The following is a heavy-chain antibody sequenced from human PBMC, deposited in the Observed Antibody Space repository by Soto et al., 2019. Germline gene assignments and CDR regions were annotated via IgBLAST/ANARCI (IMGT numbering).Heavy chain of an antibody. Sequence: PSETLSLTCTVSGGSISSSSYYWGWIRQPPGKGLEWIGSIYYSGSTYYNPSLMSRGTISVDTSKNQFSLKLSSVTAADTAVYYCARRASSSRWYKYYGMDVLGQWTSVT. CDR3: ARRASSSRWYKYYGMDV. V-gene: IGHV4-39*01. CDR2: IYYSGST. D-gene: IGHD6-19*01. CDR1: GGSISSSSYY. J-gene: IGHJ6*02.